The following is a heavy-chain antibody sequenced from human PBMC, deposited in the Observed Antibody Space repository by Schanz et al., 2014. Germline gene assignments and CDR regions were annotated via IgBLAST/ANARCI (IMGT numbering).Heavy chain of an antibody. CDR2: ISSSSSYI. CDR3: AREEGWGIAAAGPKHYYCGMDV. J-gene: IGHJ6*02. V-gene: IGHV3-21*01. D-gene: IGHD6-13*01. CDR1: GFTFSTYA. Sequence: EGQLAESGGGLVQPGGSLRLSCAVSGFTFSTYAMSWVRQAPGKGLEWVSSISSSSSYIYYADSVKGRFTISRDNAKNSLYLQMNSLRAEDAAVYYCAREEGWGIAAAGPKHYYCGMDVWGQGTTVTVS.